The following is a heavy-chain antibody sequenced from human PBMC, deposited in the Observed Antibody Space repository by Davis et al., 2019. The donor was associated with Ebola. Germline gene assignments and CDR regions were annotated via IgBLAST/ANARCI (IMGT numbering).Heavy chain of an antibody. J-gene: IGHJ6*02. CDR3: ARDSSDAALYRMDV. CDR1: GFMFSDSY. V-gene: IGHV3-21*01. CDR2: ISDTGTYI. D-gene: IGHD6-6*01. Sequence: GESLKISCAASGFMFSDSYMSWIRQAPGKGLEWVSSISDTGTYIYYAASVKGRFTISRDNAYNTLYLQMNSLRADDTAVYYCARDSSDAALYRMDVWGQGTTVTVSS.